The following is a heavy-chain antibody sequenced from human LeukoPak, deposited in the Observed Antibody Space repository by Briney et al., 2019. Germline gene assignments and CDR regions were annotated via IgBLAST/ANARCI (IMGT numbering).Heavy chain of an antibody. CDR1: GFSLSTSGVG. CDR3: ARRLTGGGSDY. D-gene: IGHD3-10*01. J-gene: IGHJ4*02. Sequence: SGPTLVIPTQTLTLTCTFSGFSLSTSGVGVGWIRQPPGKALEWLALIYWNDEKRYSPSLKSRLTITKDTSKSQVVLTMTSMDPVDTATYYCARRLTGGGSDYWGQGTLVTVSS. CDR2: IYWNDEK. V-gene: IGHV2-5*01.